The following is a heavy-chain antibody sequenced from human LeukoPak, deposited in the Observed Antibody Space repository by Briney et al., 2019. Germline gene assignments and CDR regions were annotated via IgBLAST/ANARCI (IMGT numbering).Heavy chain of an antibody. Sequence: VGSMRLSCAASGFTFSDNYMTWIRQAPGKGLEWVSYISNTGSTTYYADPVKGRFTISRDNAKNSLYLQMNSLRAEDTAVYYCARARKGYYFDYWGQGTLVTVSS. V-gene: IGHV3-11*04. CDR2: ISNTGSTT. CDR1: GFTFSDNY. J-gene: IGHJ4*02. CDR3: ARARKGYYFDY. D-gene: IGHD1-14*01.